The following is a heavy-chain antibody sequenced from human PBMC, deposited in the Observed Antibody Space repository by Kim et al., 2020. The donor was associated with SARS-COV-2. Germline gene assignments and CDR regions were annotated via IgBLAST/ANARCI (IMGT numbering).Heavy chain of an antibody. J-gene: IGHJ6*02. D-gene: IGHD3-16*01. CDR1: GFTFSSYD. CDR2: IGTAGDT. CDR3: ARFPAGGNHYGMDV. V-gene: IGHV3-13*04. Sequence: GGSLRLSCAASGFTFSSYDMHWVRQATGKGLEWVSAIGTAGDTYYPGSVKGRFTISRENAKNSLYLQMNSLRAGDTAVYYCARFPAGGNHYGMDVWGQGTTVTVSS.